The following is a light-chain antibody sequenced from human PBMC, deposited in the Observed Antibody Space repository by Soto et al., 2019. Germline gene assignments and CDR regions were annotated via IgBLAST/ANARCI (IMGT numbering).Light chain of an antibody. CDR3: GTDHGSGSNFVAV. CDR1: SGYSNYK. V-gene: IGLV9-49*01. J-gene: IGLJ2*01. Sequence: QAVVTQPPSASASLGASVTLTCTLTSGYSNYKVDWYQQRPGKGPRFVMRVGTGGIVGSKGDGIPDRFSVLGSGLNRYLIIKNIQEEDESDYYCGTDHGSGSNFVAVFGGGTKLTVL. CDR2: VGTGGIVG.